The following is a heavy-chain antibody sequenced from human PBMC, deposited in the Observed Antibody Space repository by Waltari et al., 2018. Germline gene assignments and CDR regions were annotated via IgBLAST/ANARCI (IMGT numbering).Heavy chain of an antibody. CDR1: GYTFTRYA. D-gene: IGHD2-2*01. CDR2: INTNTGNP. V-gene: IGHV7-4-1*02. CDR3: AREVVPAATIVVNWFDP. Sequence: QVQLVQSGSELKKPGASVKVSCKASGYTFTRYASNWVRQAPGQGLELMGWINTNTGNPTYVQGFTGRFVFSLDTSVSTAYLQISNLKAEDTAIYYCAREVVPAATIVVNWFDPWGQGTLVTVSS. J-gene: IGHJ5*02.